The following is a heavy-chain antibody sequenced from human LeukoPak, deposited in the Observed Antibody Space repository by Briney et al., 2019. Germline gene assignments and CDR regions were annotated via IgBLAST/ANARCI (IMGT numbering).Heavy chain of an antibody. CDR2: INPSGGST. J-gene: IGHJ6*03. CDR3: ARGLRFLEWLSHYYYYMDV. CDR1: GYTFTSYY. Sequence: ASVKVSCKSSGYTFTSYYMYWVRQAPGQGLEWVALINPSGGSTNYAQKFQGRVTITADKSTSTAYMELSSLRSEDTAVYYCARGLRFLEWLSHYYYYMDVWGKGTTVTVSS. V-gene: IGHV1-46*01. D-gene: IGHD3-3*01.